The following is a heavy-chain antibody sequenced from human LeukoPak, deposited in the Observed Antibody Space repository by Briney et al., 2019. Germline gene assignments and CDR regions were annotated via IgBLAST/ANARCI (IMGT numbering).Heavy chain of an antibody. J-gene: IGHJ3*02. CDR3: ARDETVWRPRRNAFDI. CDR2: INPNSGGT. D-gene: IGHD4-17*01. CDR1: GYTFTGYC. Sequence: ASVKVTCKASGYTFTGYCMNWVRQAPGQGLEWMGWINPNSGGTNYAQKFQGRVTMTRDTSISTAYMELSRLRSDDTAVYYCARDETVWRPRRNAFDIWGQGTMVTVSS. V-gene: IGHV1-2*02.